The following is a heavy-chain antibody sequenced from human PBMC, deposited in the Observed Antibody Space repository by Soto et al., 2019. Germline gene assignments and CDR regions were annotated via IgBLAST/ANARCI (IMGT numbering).Heavy chain of an antibody. CDR3: AREDGISRPAFQH. V-gene: IGHV3-23*01. D-gene: IGHD1-20*01. J-gene: IGHJ1*01. Sequence: PGGSLRLSCAASGFTFSSYTMTWVRQAPGKGLEWISVIIGSGTSTYYADSVKGRFTISRDNSKNTLYLQMNSLRAEETAVYYCAREDGISRPAFQHWGQGTLVTVSS. CDR2: IIGSGTST. CDR1: GFTFSSYT.